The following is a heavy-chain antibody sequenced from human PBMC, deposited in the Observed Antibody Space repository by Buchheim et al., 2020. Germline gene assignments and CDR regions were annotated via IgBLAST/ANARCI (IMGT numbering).Heavy chain of an antibody. D-gene: IGHD4-17*01. Sequence: QVQLQESGPGLVKPSETLSLTCTVSGGSISSYYWSWIRQPPGKGLEWIGYIYYSGSTNYNPSLKSRVTISVDTSKNQFSLKLSSVTAADTAVYYCARTFSDYGDLNFDYWGQGTL. CDR3: ARTFSDYGDLNFDY. J-gene: IGHJ4*02. CDR2: IYYSGST. V-gene: IGHV4-59*08. CDR1: GGSISSYY.